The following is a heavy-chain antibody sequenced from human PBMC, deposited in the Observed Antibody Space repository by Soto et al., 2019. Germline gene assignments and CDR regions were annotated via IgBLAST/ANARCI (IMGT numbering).Heavy chain of an antibody. J-gene: IGHJ4*02. Sequence: EVQLVESGGGLVQPGGSLRLSCAASGFTFSDFSMSWVRQAPGKGLEWVANIKPDGSEKYSVDSVKGRFTISRDNAENSLYLQMNSLRTEDTAVYYCARDWPYIFDYWGQGTLVTVSS. CDR1: GFTFSDFS. V-gene: IGHV3-7*01. CDR3: ARDWPYIFDY. D-gene: IGHD1-1*01. CDR2: IKPDGSEK.